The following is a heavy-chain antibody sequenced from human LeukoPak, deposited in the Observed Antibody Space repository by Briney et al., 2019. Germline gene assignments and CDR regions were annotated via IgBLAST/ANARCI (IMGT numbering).Heavy chain of an antibody. CDR3: AKDFDGSLVFGY. CDR1: GFTFSSYA. CDR2: ISGSGGST. V-gene: IGHV3-23*01. J-gene: IGHJ4*02. D-gene: IGHD2-15*01. Sequence: PGGSLRLSCAASGFTFSSYATSWVRQAPGKGLEWVSAISGSGGSTYYADPVKGRFTISRDNSKNTLYLQMNSLRAEDTAVYYCAKDFDGSLVFGYWGQGTLVTVSS.